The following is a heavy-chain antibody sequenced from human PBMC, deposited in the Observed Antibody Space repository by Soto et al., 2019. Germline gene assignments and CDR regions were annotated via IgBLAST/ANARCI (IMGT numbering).Heavy chain of an antibody. Sequence: GGSLRLSCVASGFTVSSCAMTWVRQAPGKGLEWVANIKQDGSETNYVDSVKGRFTISRDNAKNSLYLEMNSLRAEDTAVFYCSGGSPGYYYAMDVWGQGTTVTVSS. CDR1: GFTVSSCA. CDR2: IKQDGSET. CDR3: SGGSPGYYYAMDV. J-gene: IGHJ6*02. V-gene: IGHV3-7*01. D-gene: IGHD2-15*01.